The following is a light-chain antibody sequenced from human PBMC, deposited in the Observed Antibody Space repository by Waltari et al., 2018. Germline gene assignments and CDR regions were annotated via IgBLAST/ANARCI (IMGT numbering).Light chain of an antibody. CDR1: TEAVTSGHY. CDR3: FLAYSGVWV. V-gene: IGLV7-46*01. Sequence: QVVVTQEPSLTVSPGGTVTHTCGPSTEAVTSGHYPFWFQQKPGPAPRTLIYDVNNKESWTPARFSGSLLGGKAALTLSGAQPEDEADYYCFLAYSGVWVFGGGTRLTVL. CDR2: DVN. J-gene: IGLJ3*02.